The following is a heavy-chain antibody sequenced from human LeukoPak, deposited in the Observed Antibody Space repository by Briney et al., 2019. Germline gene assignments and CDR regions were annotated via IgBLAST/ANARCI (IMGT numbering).Heavy chain of an antibody. CDR1: GFTFSSYN. V-gene: IGHV3-21*01. CDR2: ISTSSSYM. J-gene: IGHJ4*02. CDR3: ARDPGRYYDTSGYYSLDY. Sequence: GGSLRLSCAVSGFTFSSYNMNWVRQAPGKGLEWVSSISTSSSYMYYADSVKGRFTISRDNAKNSLYLQMNSLRAEDTAVYYCARDPGRYYDTSGYYSLDYWGQGTLVTVSS. D-gene: IGHD3-22*01.